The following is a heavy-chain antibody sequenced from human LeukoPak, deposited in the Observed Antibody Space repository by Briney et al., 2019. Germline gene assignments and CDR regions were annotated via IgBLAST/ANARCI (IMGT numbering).Heavy chain of an antibody. J-gene: IGHJ4*02. CDR2: ISAYNGNT. V-gene: IGHV1-18*01. CDR1: GYTFTSYG. CDR3: ARVGYDYVWGSYRLSLGY. Sequence: ASVKVSCKASGYTFTSYGISWVRQAPGQGLEWMGWISAYNGNTNYAQKLQGRVTMTTDTSTSTAYMELRSLRSDDTAVYYCARVGYDYVWGSYRLSLGYWGQGTLVTVSS. D-gene: IGHD3-16*02.